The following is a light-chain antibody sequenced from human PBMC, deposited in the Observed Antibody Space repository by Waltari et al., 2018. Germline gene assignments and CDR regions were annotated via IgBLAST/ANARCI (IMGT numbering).Light chain of an antibody. CDR2: DVS. CDR1: SSDIGRYDI. J-gene: IGLJ3*02. Sequence: QSALTQPAAVSGSPGQSVTISCTGASSDIGRYDIVSWYQQHPGNAPKLVSSDVSKRPSVVSDRFSGSKSGDTASLTISGLQFEDEADYYCCSYAGNYVWVFGGGTRLTVL. CDR3: CSYAGNYVWV. V-gene: IGLV2-23*02.